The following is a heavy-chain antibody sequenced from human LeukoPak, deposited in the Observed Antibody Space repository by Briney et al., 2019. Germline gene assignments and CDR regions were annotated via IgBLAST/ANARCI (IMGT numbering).Heavy chain of an antibody. D-gene: IGHD3-10*01. V-gene: IGHV4-34*01. CDR1: GGSFSGYY. Sequence: SETLSLTCAVYGGSFSGYYWSWIRQPPGKGLEWIGEINHSGSTSYNPSLKSRVTISVDTSKNQFSLKLSSVTAADTAVYYCAGSLITMVRGVPMIFDYWGQGTLVTVSS. CDR2: INHSGST. J-gene: IGHJ4*02. CDR3: AGSLITMVRGVPMIFDY.